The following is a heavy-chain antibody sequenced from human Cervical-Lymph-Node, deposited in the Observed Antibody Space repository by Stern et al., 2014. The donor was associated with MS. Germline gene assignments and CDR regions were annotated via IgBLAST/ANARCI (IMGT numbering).Heavy chain of an antibody. Sequence: QVQLQESGPGLVKPSQTLSLTCTVSGGSISRVGYYWSWIRQHPGKGLEWIGYISYSGDTYYNPSLESRLTISVDTSKNQFSLKLLSVTAADTAVYYCARGGERYIYYYGMDVWGQGTTVTVSS. D-gene: IGHD3-16*01. CDR1: GGSISRVGYY. J-gene: IGHJ6*02. CDR3: ARGGERYIYYYGMDV. V-gene: IGHV4-31*03. CDR2: ISYSGDT.